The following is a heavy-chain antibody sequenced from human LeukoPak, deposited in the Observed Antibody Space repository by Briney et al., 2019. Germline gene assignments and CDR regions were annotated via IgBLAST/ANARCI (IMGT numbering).Heavy chain of an antibody. CDR1: GFTFSSYS. CDR2: ISSSSSNI. CDR3: TRARSSTRDHFYYYYMGV. V-gene: IGHV3-21*01. Sequence: GGSLRLSCAASGFTFSSYSMNWVRQAPGKGLEWVSFISSSSSNIYYAASVRGRFIISRDTAKNSLYLQMTSLRADDTAVFYCTRARSSTRDHFYYYYMGVWGQGTTVTVSS. D-gene: IGHD3-10*01. J-gene: IGHJ6*03.